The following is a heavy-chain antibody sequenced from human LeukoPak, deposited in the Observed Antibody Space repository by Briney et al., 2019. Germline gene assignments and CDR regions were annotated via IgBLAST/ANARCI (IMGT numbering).Heavy chain of an antibody. V-gene: IGHV3-30*03. CDR2: ISYDGSNK. CDR1: GFTFSSYG. J-gene: IGHJ6*04. D-gene: IGHD2-2*01. Sequence: GRSLRLSCAASGFTFSSYGMHWVRQTPGKGLEWVAVISYDGSNKYYADSVKGRFTISRDNSKNTLYLQMNSLRAEDTAVYYCATLVVPTSLNYYYGMDVWGKGTTVTVSS. CDR3: ATLVVPTSLNYYYGMDV.